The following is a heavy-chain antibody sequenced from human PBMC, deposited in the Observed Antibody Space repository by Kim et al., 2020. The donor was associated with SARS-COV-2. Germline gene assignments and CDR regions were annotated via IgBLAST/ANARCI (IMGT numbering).Heavy chain of an antibody. Sequence: GGSLRLSCAASGFTFSSYAMSWVRQAPGKGLEWVSAISGSGGSTYYADSVKGRFTISRDNSKNTLYLQMNSLRAEDTAVYYCAKDPRVYYYDSSGYYPGYFQHWGQGTLVTVSS. J-gene: IGHJ1*01. CDR3: AKDPRVYYYDSSGYYPGYFQH. D-gene: IGHD3-22*01. CDR1: GFTFSSYA. CDR2: ISGSGGST. V-gene: IGHV3-23*01.